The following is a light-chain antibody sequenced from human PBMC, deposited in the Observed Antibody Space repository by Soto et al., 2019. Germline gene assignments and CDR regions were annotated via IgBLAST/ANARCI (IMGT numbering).Light chain of an antibody. CDR2: EVS. CDR3: NSYTSSSTLYV. J-gene: IGLJ1*01. V-gene: IGLV2-14*01. CDR1: SSDIGGYNY. Sequence: QSALTQPASVSGSPGQSITISCTGTSSDIGGYNYVSWYQQHPGKAPKLMLYEVSNRPSGVYNRFSGFKSGNTASLTITGLQAEDEADYYCNSYTSSSTLYVFGTGTKLTVL.